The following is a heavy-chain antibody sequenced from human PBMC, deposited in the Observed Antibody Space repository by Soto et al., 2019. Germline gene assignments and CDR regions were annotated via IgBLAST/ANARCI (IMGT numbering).Heavy chain of an antibody. CDR3: ARGTTTSAFSAMDV. D-gene: IGHD1-1*01. J-gene: IGHJ6*02. Sequence: QVQLVESGGGVVQPGRSLRLSCAASGFTFSYHALNWVRQAPGKGLEWVAVISYDGDNKYIAESVKGRFTISRDNSKNTVSLQMNSLRAVDTAMYFCARGTTTSAFSAMDVWGQGTTVTVSS. CDR1: GFTFSYHA. CDR2: ISYDGDNK. V-gene: IGHV3-30-3*01.